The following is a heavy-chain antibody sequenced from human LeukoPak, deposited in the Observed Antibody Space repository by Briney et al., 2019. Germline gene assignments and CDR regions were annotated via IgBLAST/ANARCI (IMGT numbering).Heavy chain of an antibody. CDR3: ARRMVRGFPVK. D-gene: IGHD3-10*01. J-gene: IGHJ4*02. CDR1: GGSFSGYY. V-gene: IGHV4-34*01. Sequence: SETLSLTCAVYGGSFSGYYWSWIRQPPGKGLEWIGEINHSGSTNYNPSLKSRVTISVDTSKNQFSLKLSSVAAADTAVYYCARRMVRGFPVKWGQGTLVTVSS. CDR2: INHSGST.